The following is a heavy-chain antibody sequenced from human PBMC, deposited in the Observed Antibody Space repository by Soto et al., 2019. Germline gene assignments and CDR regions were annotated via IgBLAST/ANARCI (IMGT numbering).Heavy chain of an antibody. D-gene: IGHD2-15*01. CDR3: ARGQEVGAHFFDS. CDR1: GFTFSGFD. CDR2: IGTAGDT. V-gene: IGHV3-13*01. Sequence: LRFSCEASGFTFSGFDMHWVRQPTGKGLEWVSTIGTAGDTYYAVSVKGRFTISRDNAKNSLSLQMNSLRAGDTAVYFCARGQEVGAHFFDSWGQGTQVTVSS. J-gene: IGHJ4*02.